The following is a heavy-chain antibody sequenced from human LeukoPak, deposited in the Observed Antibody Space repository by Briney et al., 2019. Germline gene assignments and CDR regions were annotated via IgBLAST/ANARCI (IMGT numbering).Heavy chain of an antibody. J-gene: IGHJ3*02. CDR1: GFTFSSYE. Sequence: GGSLRLSCAASGFTFSSYEMNWVRQAPGKGLEWPSYITSSGSKTYYADSVKGRFTISRDNAKNSLYLQMNSLRAEDTAVYYCARDLGDYVGYDAFDIWGQGTMVTVPS. V-gene: IGHV3-48*03. D-gene: IGHD4-17*01. CDR3: ARDLGDYVGYDAFDI. CDR2: ITSSGSKT.